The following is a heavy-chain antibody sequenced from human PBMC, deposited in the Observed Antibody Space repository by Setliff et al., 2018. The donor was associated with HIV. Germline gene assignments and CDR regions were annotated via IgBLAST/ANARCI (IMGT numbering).Heavy chain of an antibody. CDR1: GGSFSGYY. CDR2: INHSGST. CDR3: ARGLGQQLGRFWYFDL. V-gene: IGHV4-34*01. J-gene: IGHJ2*01. D-gene: IGHD6-13*01. Sequence: SETLSLTCAVYGGSFSGYYWSWIRQPPGKGLEWIGEINHSGSTNYNPSLKSRVAISVDTSKDQFSLKLSSVTAADTAVYYCARGLGQQLGRFWYFDLWGRGTLVTVSS.